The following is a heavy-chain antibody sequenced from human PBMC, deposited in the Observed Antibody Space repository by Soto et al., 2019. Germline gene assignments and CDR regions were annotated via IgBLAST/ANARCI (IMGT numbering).Heavy chain of an antibody. V-gene: IGHV5-51*01. Sequence: GESLKISCKGSGYSFTNSWIGWVRQMPGKGLEGMGIIYPGDSDTRYSPSFQGQVTISAGKSISTAYLQWSSLKASDIAMYYCARPARSGPDYWGQGTLVTVSS. CDR1: GYSFTNSW. D-gene: IGHD2-15*01. CDR3: ARPARSGPDY. J-gene: IGHJ4*02. CDR2: IYPGDSDT.